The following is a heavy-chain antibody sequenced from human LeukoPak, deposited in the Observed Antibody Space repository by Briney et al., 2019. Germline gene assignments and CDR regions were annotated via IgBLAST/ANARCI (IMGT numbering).Heavy chain of an antibody. D-gene: IGHD2-2*01. CDR2: IYTSGST. J-gene: IGHJ5*02. CDR1: GGSISSYY. V-gene: IGHV4-4*07. Sequence: SETLSLTCTVSGGSISSYYWSWIRQPAGKGLEWIGRIYTSGSTNYTPSLKRRVTMSVDTSKNQFSLKLSSVTAADTAVYYCARATSTSRTNWFDPWGQGTLVTVSS. CDR3: ARATSTSRTNWFDP.